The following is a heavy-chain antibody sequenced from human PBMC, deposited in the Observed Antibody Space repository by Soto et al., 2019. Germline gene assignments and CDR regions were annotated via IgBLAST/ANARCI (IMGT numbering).Heavy chain of an antibody. CDR1: GYTFTGYY. Sequence: ASVKVSCKASGYTFTGYYMHWVRQAPGQGLEWMGWINPNSGGTNYAQKFQGRVTMTRDTSISTAYMELSRLRSDDTAVYYCAGFAAGGVYAKDYWGQGTLVTVYS. J-gene: IGHJ4*02. V-gene: IGHV1-2*02. CDR3: AGFAAGGVYAKDY. CDR2: INPNSGGT. D-gene: IGHD2-8*01.